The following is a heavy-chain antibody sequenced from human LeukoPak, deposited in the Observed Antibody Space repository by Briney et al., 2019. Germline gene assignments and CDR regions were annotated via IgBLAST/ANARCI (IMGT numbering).Heavy chain of an antibody. CDR2: IKQDGSGK. CDR3: ATSRTFDY. Sequence: PGGSLRLSCAASGFTFSSYWMNWVRQAPGKGLEWVANIKQDGSGKYYVDSVKGRFTISRDNAKNSLYLQMGSLRAEDTAVYYCATSRTFDYWGQGTLVTVSS. J-gene: IGHJ4*02. CDR1: GFTFSSYW. D-gene: IGHD1-7*01. V-gene: IGHV3-7*01.